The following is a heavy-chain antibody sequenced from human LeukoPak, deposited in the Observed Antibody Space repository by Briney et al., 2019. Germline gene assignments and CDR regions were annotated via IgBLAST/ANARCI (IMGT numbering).Heavy chain of an antibody. CDR2: INHSGST. J-gene: IGHJ5*02. V-gene: IGHV4-34*01. Sequence: SETLSLTCAVYGGSFSGYYWSWIRQPPGEGLEWIGEINHSGSTNYNPSLKSRVTISVDTSKNQFSLKLSSVTAADTAVYYCARGGTPTGIAAADNWFDPRGQGTLVTVSS. D-gene: IGHD6-13*01. CDR1: GGSFSGYY. CDR3: ARGGTPTGIAAADNWFDP.